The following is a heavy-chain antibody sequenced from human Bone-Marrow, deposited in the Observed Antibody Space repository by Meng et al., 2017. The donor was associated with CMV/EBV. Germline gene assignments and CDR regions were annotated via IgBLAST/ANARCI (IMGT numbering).Heavy chain of an antibody. J-gene: IGHJ6*02. V-gene: IGHV1-2*02. CDR2: INPKSGGT. Sequence: ASVKVSCKTSGYTFTGYYMHWVRQAPGQGLEWMGWINPKSGGTNYAQKFQGRVTMTRDTSISTASLELSRLRSDDTAVFYCARGGAVPAAFTSLYYYYGMDVWGQATTVTASS. D-gene: IGHD2-2*01. CDR3: ARGGAVPAAFTSLYYYYGMDV. CDR1: GYTFTGYY.